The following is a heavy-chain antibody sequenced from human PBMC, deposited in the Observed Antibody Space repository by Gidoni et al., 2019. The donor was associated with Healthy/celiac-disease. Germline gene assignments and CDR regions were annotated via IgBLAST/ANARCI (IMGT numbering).Heavy chain of an antibody. Sequence: QVQLQPWGAGLLKPSETLSLTCAVYGGSFSGYYWSWIRQPPGKGLEWIGEINHSGSTNYNPSLKSRVTISVDTSKNQFSLKLSSVTAADTAVYYCARAARSGWYGSYYYGMDVWGQGTTVTVSS. CDR1: GGSFSGYY. CDR2: INHSGST. D-gene: IGHD6-19*01. J-gene: IGHJ6*02. CDR3: ARAARSGWYGSYYYGMDV. V-gene: IGHV4-34*01.